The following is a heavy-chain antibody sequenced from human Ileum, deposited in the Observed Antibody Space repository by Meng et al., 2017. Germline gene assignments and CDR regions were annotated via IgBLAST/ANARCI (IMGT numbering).Heavy chain of an antibody. CDR1: SGSISSNTY. CDR2: ISHSGSA. Sequence: QVQLQESGPGPGRPSGTLSLTCAVSSGSISSNTYWSWVRQPPGKGLEWIGQISHSGSAYYNPSLKSRVTMSVDKSKSQFSLMLTSVTAADTAIYYCARHGGYSQDFWGQGTLVTVSS. J-gene: IGHJ4*02. CDR3: ARHGGYSQDF. V-gene: IGHV4-4*02. D-gene: IGHD4-23*01.